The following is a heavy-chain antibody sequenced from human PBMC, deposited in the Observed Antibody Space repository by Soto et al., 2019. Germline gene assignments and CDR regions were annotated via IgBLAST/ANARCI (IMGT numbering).Heavy chain of an antibody. CDR1: GYTFTSYG. J-gene: IGHJ5*02. Sequence: GASVKVSCKASGYTFTSYGISWVRQAPGQGLEWMGWISAYNGNTNYAQKLQGRVTMTTDTSTSTAYMELRSLRSDDTAVYYCASMVVVRAASNWFDPWGQGTLVTVSS. D-gene: IGHD2-2*01. V-gene: IGHV1-18*01. CDR3: ASMVVVRAASNWFDP. CDR2: ISAYNGNT.